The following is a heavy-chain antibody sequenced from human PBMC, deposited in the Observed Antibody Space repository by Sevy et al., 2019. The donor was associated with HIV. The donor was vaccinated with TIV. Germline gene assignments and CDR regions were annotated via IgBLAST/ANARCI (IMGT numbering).Heavy chain of an antibody. V-gene: IGHV4-39*01. D-gene: IGHD1-26*01. CDR1: GGSISSSGYY. J-gene: IGHJ6*02. Sequence: SETLSLTCTVSGGSISSSGYYWGWIRQPPGKGLEWIGSIDYSGSTYYNPSLKSRVTVSIDTSKNQFSLKVRSVTAADTAVYYCAEVPPRSKMDVWGQWTTVTVSS. CDR2: IDYSGST. CDR3: AEVPPRSKMDV.